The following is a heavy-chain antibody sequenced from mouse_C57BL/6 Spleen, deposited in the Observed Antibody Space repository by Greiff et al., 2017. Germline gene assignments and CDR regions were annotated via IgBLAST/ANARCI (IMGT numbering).Heavy chain of an antibody. V-gene: IGHV5-17*01. CDR1: GFTFSDYG. CDR3: ARPAWFAY. CDR2: ISSGSSTI. J-gene: IGHJ3*01. Sequence: EVKLVESGGGLVTPGGSLTLSCAASGFTFSDYGMHWVRQAPEKGLEWVAYISSGSSTIYYADTVKGRFTISRDNAKNTLFLQMTSLRSEDTAMYYCARPAWFAYWGQGTLVTVSA.